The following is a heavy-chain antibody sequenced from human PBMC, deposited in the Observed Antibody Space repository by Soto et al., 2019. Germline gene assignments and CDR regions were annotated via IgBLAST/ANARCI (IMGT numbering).Heavy chain of an antibody. J-gene: IGHJ4*02. D-gene: IGHD6-6*01. CDR3: AKGHEQLVVSWYFDY. Sequence: ASVKVSCKASGYTFTGYYMHWVRQAPGQGLEWMGWINPNSGGTNYAQKFQGWVTMTRDTSISTAYMELGRLRSEDTAVYYCAKGHEQLVVSWYFDYWGQGTLVTVSS. CDR2: INPNSGGT. V-gene: IGHV1-2*04. CDR1: GYTFTGYY.